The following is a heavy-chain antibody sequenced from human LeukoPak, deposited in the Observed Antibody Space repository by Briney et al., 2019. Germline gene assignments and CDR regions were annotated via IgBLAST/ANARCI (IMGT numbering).Heavy chain of an antibody. CDR1: GFIFSTYA. CDR2: ISSDGSNK. V-gene: IGHV3-30*04. CDR3: AKDRALYGDYGYYFDF. D-gene: IGHD4-17*01. J-gene: IGHJ4*02. Sequence: GGSLRLSCEASGFIFSTYAMHWVRQAPGKGLEWLAVISSDGSNKYHVDSVKGRFTISRDNSKNTLYLEMDSVRLGDTAVYYCAKDRALYGDYGYYFDFWGQGALVTVSS.